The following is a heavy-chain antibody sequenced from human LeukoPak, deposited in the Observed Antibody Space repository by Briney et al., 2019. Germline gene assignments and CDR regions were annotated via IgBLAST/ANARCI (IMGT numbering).Heavy chain of an antibody. CDR1: GGSISSYY. V-gene: IGHV4-59*01. J-gene: IGHJ3*02. D-gene: IGHD2-21*02. CDR2: IYYSGST. Sequence: SETLSLTCTVSGGSISSYYWSWIRQPPGKGLEWIGYIYYSGSTNYNPSLKSRVTISVDTSKNQFSLKLSSVTAADTAVYYCARDLGCGGDCYAFDIWGQGTMVTDSS. CDR3: ARDLGCGGDCYAFDI.